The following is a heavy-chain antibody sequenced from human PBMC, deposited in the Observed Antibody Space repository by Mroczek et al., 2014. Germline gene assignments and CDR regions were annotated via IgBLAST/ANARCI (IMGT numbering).Heavy chain of an antibody. CDR2: IYYSGST. CDR1: GGSISSGDYY. V-gene: IGHV4-30-4*01. J-gene: IGHJ4*02. CDR3: ARERVDTASIDY. D-gene: IGHD5-18*01. Sequence: QVQLVQSGPGLVKPSQTLSLTCTVSGGSISSGDYYWSWIRQPPGKGLEWIGYIYYSGSTYYNPSLKSRVTISVDTSKNQFSLKLSSVTAADTTVYYCARERVDTASIDYWGQGTLVTVSS.